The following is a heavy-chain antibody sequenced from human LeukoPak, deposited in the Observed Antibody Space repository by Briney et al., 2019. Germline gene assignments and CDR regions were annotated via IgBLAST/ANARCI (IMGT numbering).Heavy chain of an antibody. CDR3: GRVRQPRTYYFDGSGPPKEATFDY. CDR2: IIPLPGIA. D-gene: IGHD3-9*01. CDR1: GYPFTWYG. J-gene: IGHJ4*02. Sequence: SVKVSCTASGYPFTWYGFTWVRQAPGQGLEWMGSIIPLPGIANYAQKFQGRVTITADKSTSTAYMEVSSLRSEDTAVYYCGRVRQPRTYYFDGSGPPKEATFDYWGQGPRVPVS. V-gene: IGHV1-69*04.